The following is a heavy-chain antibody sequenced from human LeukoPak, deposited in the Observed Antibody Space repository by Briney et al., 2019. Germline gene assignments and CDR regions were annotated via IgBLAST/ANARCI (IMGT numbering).Heavy chain of an antibody. CDR3: ARGPYYDSSGYLGY. CDR1: GFTVSSNY. V-gene: IGHV3-53*01. J-gene: IGHJ4*02. Sequence: QPGGSLRLSCAASGFTVSSNYMSWVRQAPGKGLEWVSVIYSGGSTYYADSVKGRFTISRDNSKNTLYLQMNSLRAEDTAVYYCARGPYYDSSGYLGYWGQGTLDTVSS. CDR2: IYSGGST. D-gene: IGHD3-22*01.